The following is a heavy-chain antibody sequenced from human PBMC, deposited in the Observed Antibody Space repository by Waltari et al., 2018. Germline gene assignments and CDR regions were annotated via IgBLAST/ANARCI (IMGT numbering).Heavy chain of an antibody. CDR2: IIPIFGTA. D-gene: IGHD1-26*01. V-gene: IGHV1-69*05. CDR3: ARNRLIRRGSYSLFDY. CDR1: GGTFSSYA. Sequence: QVQLVQSGAEVKKPGSSVKVSCKASGGTFSSYAISWVRQAPGQGLEWMGGIIPIFGTANDAQKFQGRVTITTDESTSTAYMELSSLRAEDTAVYYCARNRLIRRGSYSLFDYWGQGTLVTVSS. J-gene: IGHJ4*02.